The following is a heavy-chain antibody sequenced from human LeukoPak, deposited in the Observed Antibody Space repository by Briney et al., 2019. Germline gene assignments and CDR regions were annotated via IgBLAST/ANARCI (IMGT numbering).Heavy chain of an antibody. CDR2: ISYDGSNK. D-gene: IGHD6-13*01. Sequence: GRSLRLSCAASGFTFSSYAMHWVRQAPGKGLEWVAVISYDGSNKYYADSVKGRFTISRDNSKNTLYLQMNSLRAEDTAVYYCAKTPLYSSSWEIFDYWGQGTLVTVSS. V-gene: IGHV3-30*04. CDR1: GFTFSSYA. CDR3: AKTPLYSSSWEIFDY. J-gene: IGHJ4*02.